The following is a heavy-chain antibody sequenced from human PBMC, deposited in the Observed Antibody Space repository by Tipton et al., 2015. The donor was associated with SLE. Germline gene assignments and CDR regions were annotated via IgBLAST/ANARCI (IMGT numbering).Heavy chain of an antibody. CDR1: GFTFSSYG. J-gene: IGHJ4*02. D-gene: IGHD3-10*01. Sequence: SLRLSCAASGFTFSSYGMHWVRQAPGKGLEWVAFIRYDGSNKYYADSVKGRFTISRDNSKNTLYLQMNSLRAEDTAVYYCARDTYGSGSPPDYWGQGTLVTVSS. CDR3: ARDTYGSGSPPDY. CDR2: IRYDGSNK. V-gene: IGHV3-30*02.